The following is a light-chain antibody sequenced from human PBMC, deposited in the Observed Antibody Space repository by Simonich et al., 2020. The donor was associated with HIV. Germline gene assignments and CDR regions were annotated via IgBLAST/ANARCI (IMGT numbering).Light chain of an antibody. CDR2: EGS. Sequence: QSALTQPASVSGSPGQSITIPCTGTSSDVGSYNLVSWYQQQPGKAPKVMIYEGSERPSGVSNRFSGSKTDNTASLTISGLQAEDEADYYCCSYAGSSTWVFGGGTKVTVL. V-gene: IGLV2-23*01. CDR1: SSDVGSYNL. CDR3: CSYAGSSTWV. J-gene: IGLJ3*02.